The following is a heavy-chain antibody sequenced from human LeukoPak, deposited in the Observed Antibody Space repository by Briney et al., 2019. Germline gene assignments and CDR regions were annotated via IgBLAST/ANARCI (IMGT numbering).Heavy chain of an antibody. V-gene: IGHV7-4-1*02. CDR3: ARDLFLTRGSAGY. J-gene: IGHJ4*02. CDR1: RFTFTTYP. CDR2: INTNTGNP. D-gene: IGHD5-12*01. Sequence: ASVKVSCKASRFTFTTYPIHWVRQAPGQGLEWMGWINTNTGNPTYAQGFTGRFVFSLDTSVSTAYLQISSLKAEDTAVYYCARDLFLTRGSAGYWGQGTLVTVSS.